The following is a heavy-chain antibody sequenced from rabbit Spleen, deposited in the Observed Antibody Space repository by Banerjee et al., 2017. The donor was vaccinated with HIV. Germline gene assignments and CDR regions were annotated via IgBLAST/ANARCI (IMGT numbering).Heavy chain of an antibody. CDR2: IDTNDGDT. CDR1: GVSFSGNW. V-gene: IGHV1S47*01. Sequence: QEQLEESGGGLVKPEGSLTLTCKASGVSFSGNWICWVRQAPGKGLEWIACIDTNDGDTDYASWVNGRFTISLDNAQSTVFLQMTSLTAADTATYFCVRDLGYDDYSEKGYFNLWGPGTLVTVS. J-gene: IGHJ4*01. D-gene: IGHD2-1*01. CDR3: VRDLGYDDYSEKGYFNL.